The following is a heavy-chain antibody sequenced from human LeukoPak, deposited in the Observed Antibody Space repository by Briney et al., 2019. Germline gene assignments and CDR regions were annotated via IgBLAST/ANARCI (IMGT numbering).Heavy chain of an antibody. CDR1: GGSISSYY. J-gene: IGHJ5*02. CDR2: IYYSGST. Sequence: SETLSLTCTVSGGSISSYYWSWIRQPPGKGLEWIGYIYYSGSTNYNPSLKSRVTISVDTSKNQFSLKLSSVTAADTAVYYCARAADSWSGNWFDPWGQGTLVTVSS. D-gene: IGHD3-3*01. CDR3: ARAADSWSGNWFDP. V-gene: IGHV4-59*01.